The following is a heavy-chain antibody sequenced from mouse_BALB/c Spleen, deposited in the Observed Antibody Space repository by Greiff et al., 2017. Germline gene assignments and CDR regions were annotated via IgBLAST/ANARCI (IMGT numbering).Heavy chain of an antibody. CDR3: ARGRDGYYLAWFAY. Sequence: EVQLVESGGGLVKPGGSLKLSCAASGFTFSSYAMSWVRQTPEKRLEWVASISSGGSTYYPDSVKGRFTISRDNARNILYLQMSSLRSEDTAMYYCARGRDGYYLAWFAYWGQGTLVTVSA. CDR2: ISSGGST. J-gene: IGHJ3*01. CDR1: GFTFSSYA. D-gene: IGHD2-3*01. V-gene: IGHV5-6-5*01.